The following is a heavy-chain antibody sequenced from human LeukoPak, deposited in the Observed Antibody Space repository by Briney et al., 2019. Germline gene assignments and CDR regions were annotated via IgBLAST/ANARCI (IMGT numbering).Heavy chain of an antibody. CDR1: GFTFSNYA. CDR2: ISGSGGST. D-gene: IGHD2-21*01. Sequence: GESLRLSCAGSGFTFSNYAMTWVRQAPGKGLKWVSAISGSGGSTYYADSVKGRFTISRDNSKNTLYLQMSSLRAEDTAVYYCAKTCGGQCYSDFDYWGQGTLVTVSS. J-gene: IGHJ4*02. V-gene: IGHV3-23*01. CDR3: AKTCGGQCYSDFDY.